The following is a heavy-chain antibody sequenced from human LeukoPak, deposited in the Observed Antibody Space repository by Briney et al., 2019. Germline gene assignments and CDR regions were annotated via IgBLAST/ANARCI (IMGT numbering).Heavy chain of an antibody. CDR1: GFTFSIYT. CDR2: ISGSGGST. J-gene: IGHJ4*02. D-gene: IGHD3-22*01. V-gene: IGHV3-23*01. CDR3: AKDSYDSSGYYYVLFDY. Sequence: PGGSLRLSCAASGFTFSIYTMNWVRQAPGKGLEWVSAISGSGGSTYYADSVKGRFTISRDNSKNTLYLQMNSLRAEDTAVYYCAKDSYDSSGYYYVLFDYWGQGTLVTVSS.